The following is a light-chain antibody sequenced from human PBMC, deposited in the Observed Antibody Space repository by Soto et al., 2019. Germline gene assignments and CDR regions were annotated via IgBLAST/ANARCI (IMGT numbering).Light chain of an antibody. CDR2: EDS. Sequence: QSALTQPASVSGSPGQSITISCTGTSSDVGSYNLVSWYQQHPGKAPKLMIYEDSKRPSGVSNRFFGSKSGNTASLTISGLQAEDEADYFCCSYARGSTLVFGGGPQLTVL. V-gene: IGLV2-23*01. CDR1: SSDVGSYNL. J-gene: IGLJ3*02. CDR3: CSYARGSTLV.